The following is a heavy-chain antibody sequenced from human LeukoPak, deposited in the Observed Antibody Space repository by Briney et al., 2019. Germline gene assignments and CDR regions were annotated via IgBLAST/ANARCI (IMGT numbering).Heavy chain of an antibody. CDR3: ATEVAGY. V-gene: IGHV4-61*02. CDR1: GGSISSGSYY. J-gene: IGHJ4*02. Sequence: SETLSLTCTVSGGSISSGSYYWSWIRQPAGKGLEWIGRIYTSGSTNYNPSLKSRVTISVDTSKNQFSLKLSSVTAADTAVYYCATEVAGYWGQGTLVTASS. D-gene: IGHD1-1*01. CDR2: IYTSGST.